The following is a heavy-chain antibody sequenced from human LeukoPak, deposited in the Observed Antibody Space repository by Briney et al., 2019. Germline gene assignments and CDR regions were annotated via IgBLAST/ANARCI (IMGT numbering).Heavy chain of an antibody. J-gene: IGHJ5*02. CDR1: GGSVSSGSYY. V-gene: IGHV4-61*01. D-gene: IGHD3-22*01. CDR2: IYYSGST. Sequence: SGPTLVKPSETLSLTFTVSGGSVSSGSYYWSWIRQPPGKGLEWIGYIYYSGSTNYNPSLKSRVTISVDTSKNQFSLKLSSVTAADTAVYYCARDHYYASGISWGQGTLVTVSS. CDR3: ARDHYYASGIS.